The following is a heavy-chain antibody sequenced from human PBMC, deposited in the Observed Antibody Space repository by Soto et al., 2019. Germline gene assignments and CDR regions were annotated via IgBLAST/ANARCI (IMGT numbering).Heavy chain of an antibody. Sequence: ESGPTLVNPTQTLTLTCTFSGFSLSTSGMCVSWIRQPPGKALEWLARIDWDDDKYYSTSLKTRLTISRDTSKDQVVLGMTDMDPVETATFYCARIDCIQGYLVNWGRGTLVTVSS. D-gene: IGHD2-15*01. J-gene: IGHJ4*02. CDR1: GFSLSTSGMC. CDR2: IDWDDDK. CDR3: ARIDCIQGYLVN. V-gene: IGHV2-70*11.